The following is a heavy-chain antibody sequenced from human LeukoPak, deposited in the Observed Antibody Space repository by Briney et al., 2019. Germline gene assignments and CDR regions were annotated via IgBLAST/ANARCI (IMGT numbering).Heavy chain of an antibody. CDR1: RYSFTGYY. D-gene: IGHD4/OR15-4a*01. CDR3: ATSPNGSPYYYYYYMDV. V-gene: IGHV1-2*02. Sequence: ASVKVSCKASRYSFTGYYMHWVRQAPGRGLEWMGWINPNSGGTNYAQKFQGRVTMTSDTSISTAYMDLNRLRSDDTAVYYCATSPNGSPYYYYYYMDVWGKGTTVTVSS. CDR2: INPNSGGT. J-gene: IGHJ6*03.